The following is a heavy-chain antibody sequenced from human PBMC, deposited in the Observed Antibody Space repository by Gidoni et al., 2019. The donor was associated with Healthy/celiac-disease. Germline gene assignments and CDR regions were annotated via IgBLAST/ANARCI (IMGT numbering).Heavy chain of an antibody. Sequence: QLQLQESGPGLVKPSETLSLTCTVSGGSISSSSYYWGWIRQPPGKGLEWIGSIYYSGSTYYNPSLKSRVTISVDTSKNQFSLKLSSVTAADTAVYYCARHGKNKHYYDSSGFSGYWGQGTLVTVSS. CDR1: GGSISSSSYY. V-gene: IGHV4-39*01. J-gene: IGHJ4*02. CDR2: IYYSGST. D-gene: IGHD3-22*01. CDR3: ARHGKNKHYYDSSGFSGY.